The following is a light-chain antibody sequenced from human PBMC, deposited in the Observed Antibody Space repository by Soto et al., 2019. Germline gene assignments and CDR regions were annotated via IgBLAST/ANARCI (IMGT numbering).Light chain of an antibody. CDR2: DAS. V-gene: IGKV3-15*01. J-gene: IGKJ1*01. Sequence: ETMMTQSPDTLSVSLGERATRSCRASQSLRSSLAWYQQKPGQAPRLLIYDASTRATGIPARFSGSGSGTDFTLTISGLQSEDFAVYYCQQYNNWPQTFGQGTKVDIK. CDR3: QQYNNWPQT. CDR1: QSLRSS.